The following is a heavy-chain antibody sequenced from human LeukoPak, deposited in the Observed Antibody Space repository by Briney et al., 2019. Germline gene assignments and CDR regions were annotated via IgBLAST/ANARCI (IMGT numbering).Heavy chain of an antibody. D-gene: IGHD4-23*01. J-gene: IGHJ4*02. CDR3: AKDFDYGGKSGPAH. Sequence: GGSLRLSCAVSGFTVSGNYMSWVRQAPGKGLEWVSGITWNSDSVGYADSVKGRFTISRDNAKKSLYLQMDSLRVEDTALYYCAKDFDYGGKSGPAHWGQGTLVTVSS. CDR2: ITWNSDSV. V-gene: IGHV3-9*01. CDR1: GFTVSGNY.